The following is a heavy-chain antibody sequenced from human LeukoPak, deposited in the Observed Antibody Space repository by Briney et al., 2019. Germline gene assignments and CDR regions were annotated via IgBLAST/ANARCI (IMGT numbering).Heavy chain of an antibody. CDR2: IHASGST. CDR3: ARGRPVTGSFYFDY. Sequence: SETLSLTCTVSGGSISGYFWSWIRQPPGKGLEWIGYIHASGSTNQSPSLKSRVTISVDTSKNQFSLKLTSVTAADTAVYYSARGRPVTGSFYFDYWGQGTLVTVSS. J-gene: IGHJ4*02. D-gene: IGHD1-26*01. CDR1: GGSISGYF. V-gene: IGHV4-59*01.